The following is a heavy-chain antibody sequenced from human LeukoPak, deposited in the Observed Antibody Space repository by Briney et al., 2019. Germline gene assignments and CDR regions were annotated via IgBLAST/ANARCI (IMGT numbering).Heavy chain of an antibody. CDR2: INSGGTTI. J-gene: IGHJ4*02. CDR1: GFTFSSYE. D-gene: IGHD2-15*01. Sequence: GSLRLSCAASGFTFSSYEMNWVRQAPGRGLEWVSYINSGGTTIYYADSVKGRFTISRDNAKNSLYLQMNSLRAEDTAVYYCARGDSCPTYWGQGTLVTVSS. V-gene: IGHV3-48*03. CDR3: ARGDSCPTY.